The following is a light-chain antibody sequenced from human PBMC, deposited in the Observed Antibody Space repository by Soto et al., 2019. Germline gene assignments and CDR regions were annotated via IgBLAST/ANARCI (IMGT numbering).Light chain of an antibody. J-gene: IGLJ1*01. CDR1: SSDIGHYDY. CDR2: EGN. V-gene: IGLV2-23*01. CDR3: CSYTGGRTHYV. Sequence: QSALTQPASVSGSPGQSITISCTGTSSDIGHYDYVSWYQQHPGKAPKLMIFEGNKRPSGVSDRFSGSKSGNTASLTISGLQAEDEADYYCCSYTGGRTHYVFGLGTKLTVL.